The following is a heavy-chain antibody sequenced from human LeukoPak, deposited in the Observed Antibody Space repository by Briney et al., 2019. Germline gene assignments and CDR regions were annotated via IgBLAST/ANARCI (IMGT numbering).Heavy chain of an antibody. V-gene: IGHV1-24*01. CDR2: FDPEDGET. Sequence: ASVKVSCKVSGYTLTELSMHWVRQAPGKGLEWMGGFDPEDGETIYAQKFQGRVTMTEDTSTDTAYMELSSLRSEDTAVYYCATGGVLLWFGELPFRYWGQGTLVTVSS. J-gene: IGHJ4*02. CDR1: GYTLTELS. D-gene: IGHD3-10*01. CDR3: ATGGVLLWFGELPFRY.